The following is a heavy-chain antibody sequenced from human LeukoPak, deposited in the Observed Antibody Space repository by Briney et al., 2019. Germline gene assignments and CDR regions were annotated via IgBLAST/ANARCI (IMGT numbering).Heavy chain of an antibody. D-gene: IGHD3-22*01. CDR1: GFSFSSYW. CDR2: IKRDGSQE. Sequence: GGSLRLSCAASGFSFSSYWMTWVRQAPGKGLEWVANIKRDGSQEHYVDSVKGRFTISRDNTKSSLYLQMNSLRAEDTAVYYCARDSSPQSGVYYFDAFDMWGRGTMVTVSS. J-gene: IGHJ3*02. V-gene: IGHV3-7*01. CDR3: ARDSSPQSGVYYFDAFDM.